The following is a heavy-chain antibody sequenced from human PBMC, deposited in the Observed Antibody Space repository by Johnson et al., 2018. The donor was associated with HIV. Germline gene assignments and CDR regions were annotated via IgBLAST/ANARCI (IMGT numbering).Heavy chain of an antibody. CDR1: GFTFSDFR. D-gene: IGHD1-26*01. CDR2: INVDGREK. Sequence: VQLVESGGGVIRPGGSLRLSCAASGFTFSDFRMSWVRQAPGRGLEWVANINVDGREKYSVDSVKGRFTISRDNAKNSLYLQMNSLRVDDTAVYYCARASGFDMWGQGTMVTVSS. CDR3: ARASGFDM. V-gene: IGHV3-7*01. J-gene: IGHJ3*02.